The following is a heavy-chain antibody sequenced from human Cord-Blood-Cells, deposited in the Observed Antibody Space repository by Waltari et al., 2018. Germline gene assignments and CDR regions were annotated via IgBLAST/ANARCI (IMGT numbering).Heavy chain of an antibody. CDR3: ATGLGIYLPFDY. D-gene: IGHD1-26*01. CDR2: FDPEDGET. J-gene: IGHJ4*02. CDR1: GYTLTELS. Sequence: QVQLVQSGAEVKKPGASVMVSCKVSGYTLTELSMPWVPQAPGKGLEWMGGFDPEDGETIYAQKFQGRVTMTEDTSTDTAYMELSSLRSEDTAVYYCATGLGIYLPFDYWGQGTLVTVSS. V-gene: IGHV1-24*01.